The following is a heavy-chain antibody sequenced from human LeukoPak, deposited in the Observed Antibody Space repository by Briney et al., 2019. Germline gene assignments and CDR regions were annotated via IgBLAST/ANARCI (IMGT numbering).Heavy chain of an antibody. D-gene: IGHD6-19*01. V-gene: IGHV3-53*01. CDR3: ARGLAVNWFDP. Sequence: GGSLRLSCAASGFSVSSNYMNWVRQAPGKGLEWVSVIYSGVSTYYADSVRGRFTISRDNAKNSLYLQMNSLRAEDTAVYYCARGLAVNWFDPWGQGTLVTVSS. CDR1: GFSVSSNY. J-gene: IGHJ5*02. CDR2: IYSGVST.